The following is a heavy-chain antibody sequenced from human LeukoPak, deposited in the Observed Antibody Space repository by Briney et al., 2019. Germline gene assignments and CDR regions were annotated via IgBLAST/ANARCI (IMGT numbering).Heavy chain of an antibody. CDR2: INPSGGST. D-gene: IGHD6-13*01. CDR3: AREGAAAAFDY. CDR1: GYTFTSYY. V-gene: IGHV1-46*01. J-gene: IGHJ4*02. Sequence: ASVKVSCKASGYTFTSYYIYWVRQAPGQGLEWMGIINPSGGSTSYAQKFQGRVTMTRDMSTSTVYMELSSLRSEDTAVYYCAREGAAAAFDYWGQGTLVTVSS.